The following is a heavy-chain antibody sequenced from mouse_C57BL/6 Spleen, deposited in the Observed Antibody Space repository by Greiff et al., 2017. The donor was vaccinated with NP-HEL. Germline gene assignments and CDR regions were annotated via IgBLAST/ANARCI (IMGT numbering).Heavy chain of an antibody. Sequence: VQLQQSGAELVKPGASVKLSCTASGFNIKDYYMHWVKQRTEQGLEWIGRIDPEDGATKYAPKFQGKATITADTSSTTAYLQLSSLTSEDTAVYYCARGATTVVGGYFDVWGTGTTVTVSS. CDR3: ARGATTVVGGYFDV. CDR1: GFNIKDYY. CDR2: IDPEDGAT. V-gene: IGHV14-2*01. J-gene: IGHJ1*03. D-gene: IGHD1-1*01.